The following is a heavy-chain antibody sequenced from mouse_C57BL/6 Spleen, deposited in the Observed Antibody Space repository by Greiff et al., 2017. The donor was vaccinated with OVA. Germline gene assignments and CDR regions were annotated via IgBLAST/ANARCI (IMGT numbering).Heavy chain of an antibody. Sequence: QVQLKQSGAELVKPGASVKISCKASGYAFSSYWMNWVKQRPGKGLEWIGQIYPGDGDTNYNGKFKGKATLTADKSSSTAYMQLSSLTSEDSAVYFCARWRNYDYDEIAYWGQGTLVTVSA. J-gene: IGHJ3*01. CDR1: GYAFSSYW. CDR3: ARWRNYDYDEIAY. V-gene: IGHV1-80*01. CDR2: IYPGDGDT. D-gene: IGHD2-4*01.